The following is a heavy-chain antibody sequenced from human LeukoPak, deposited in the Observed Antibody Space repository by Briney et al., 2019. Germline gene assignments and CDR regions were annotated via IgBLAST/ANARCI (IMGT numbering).Heavy chain of an antibody. Sequence: SVKVSCKASGFTFTSSAMQWVRQARGQRLEWIGWIVVGSGNTNYAQKFQERVTITRDMSTSTAYMELSSLRSEDTAVYYCAKSRGYTVRDAFEIWGQGTKVTVSS. CDR1: GFTFTSSA. CDR3: AKSRGYTVRDAFEI. D-gene: IGHD3-22*01. CDR2: IVVGSGNT. V-gene: IGHV1-58*02. J-gene: IGHJ3*02.